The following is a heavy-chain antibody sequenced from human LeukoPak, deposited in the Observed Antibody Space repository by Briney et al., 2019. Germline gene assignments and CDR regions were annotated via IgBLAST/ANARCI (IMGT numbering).Heavy chain of an antibody. CDR2: ISAYNGNT. CDR1: GYTFTSYG. V-gene: IGHV1-18*01. CDR3: ARSPKPVYASWY. Sequence: ASVKVSCKASGYTFTSYGISWVRQAPGQGLEWMGWISAYNGNTNYAQKLQGRVTMTTDTPTSTAYMELRSLRSDDTAVYYCARSPKPVYASWYWGQGTLVIVSS. D-gene: IGHD1-14*01. J-gene: IGHJ4*02.